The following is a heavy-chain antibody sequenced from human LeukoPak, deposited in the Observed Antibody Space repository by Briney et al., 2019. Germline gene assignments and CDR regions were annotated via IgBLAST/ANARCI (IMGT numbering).Heavy chain of an antibody. CDR2: ISGSGGST. J-gene: IGHJ4*02. D-gene: IGHD3-22*01. V-gene: IGHV3-23*01. Sequence: GGSLRLSCAASGFTFSRYAMSWVRQAPGKGLEWVSAISGSGGSTYYADSVKGRFTISRDNSKNTLYLQMNSLRAEDTAVYYCAKGPAYYYDSSGYYYFDYWGQGTLVTVSS. CDR1: GFTFSRYA. CDR3: AKGPAYYYDSSGYYYFDY.